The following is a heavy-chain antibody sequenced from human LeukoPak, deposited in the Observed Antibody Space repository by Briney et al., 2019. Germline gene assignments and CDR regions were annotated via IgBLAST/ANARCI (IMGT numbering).Heavy chain of an antibody. CDR3: ARGLWFGEQDGFGI. J-gene: IGHJ3*02. CDR2: IYYSGST. V-gene: IGHV4-59*01. Sequence: PSETLSLTCTVSGGSISSYYWSWIRQPPGKGLEWIGYIYYSGSTNYNPSLKSRVTISVDTSKNQFSLKLSSVTAADTAVYFCARGLWFGEQDGFGIWGPGTVVTVAS. D-gene: IGHD3-10*01. CDR1: GGSISSYY.